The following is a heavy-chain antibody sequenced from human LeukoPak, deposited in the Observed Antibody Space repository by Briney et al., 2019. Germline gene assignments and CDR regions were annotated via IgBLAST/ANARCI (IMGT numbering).Heavy chain of an antibody. J-gene: IGHJ6*03. CDR3: AKGPTVNYMDA. CDR2: ISGSGGTT. Sequence: GGSLRLSCAASGFTFSSYSMNWVRQAPGKGLEWVSVISGSGGTTHYADSVKGRFTISRDNSKNTLSLQMNSLRAEDTAVYYCAKGPTVNYMDAWGKGTTVTVSS. V-gene: IGHV3-23*01. D-gene: IGHD4-17*01. CDR1: GFTFSSYS.